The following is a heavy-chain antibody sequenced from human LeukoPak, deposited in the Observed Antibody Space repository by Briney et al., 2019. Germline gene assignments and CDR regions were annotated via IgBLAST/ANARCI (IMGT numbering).Heavy chain of an antibody. CDR2: INHSGST. CDR1: GGSFSGYY. J-gene: IGHJ6*04. CDR3: ARFTLNYYYGMDV. V-gene: IGHV4-34*01. Sequence: SETLSLTCAVYGGSFSGYYWSWIRQPPGKGLEWIGEINHSGSTNYNPSLKSRVTISVDTSKNQFSLKLSSETAADTAVYYCARFTLNYYYGMDVWGKGTTVTVSS.